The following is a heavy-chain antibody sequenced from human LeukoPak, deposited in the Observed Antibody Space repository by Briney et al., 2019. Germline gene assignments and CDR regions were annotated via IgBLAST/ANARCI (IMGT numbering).Heavy chain of an antibody. CDR3: ARGLTYYYGSGSLQYYYYYGMDV. Sequence: SETLSLTCAVYGGSFSGYYWSWIRQPPGKGLEWIGEISHSGSTNYNPSLKSRVTISVDTSKNQFSLKLSSVTAADTAVYYCARGLTYYYGSGSLQYYYYYGMDVWGKGTTVTVSS. J-gene: IGHJ6*04. D-gene: IGHD3-10*01. CDR1: GGSFSGYY. CDR2: ISHSGST. V-gene: IGHV4-34*01.